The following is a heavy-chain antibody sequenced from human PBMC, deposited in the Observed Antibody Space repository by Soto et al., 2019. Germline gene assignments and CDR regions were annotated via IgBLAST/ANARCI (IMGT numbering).Heavy chain of an antibody. CDR3: VRRSTASYWYFGL. Sequence: SETLSLTCNVSGGAINSGANYWSWVRQPPGKGLEWIGYISYSGSTYYNPSLKSRVTISADTSRNQFSLNLRSVTASDTAVYYCVRRSTASYWYFGLWGRGTLVTVSS. CDR1: GGAINSGANY. J-gene: IGHJ2*01. D-gene: IGHD2-2*01. CDR2: ISYSGST. V-gene: IGHV4-30-4*08.